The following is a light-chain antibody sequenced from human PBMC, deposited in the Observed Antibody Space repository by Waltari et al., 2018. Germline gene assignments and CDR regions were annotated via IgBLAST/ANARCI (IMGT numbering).Light chain of an antibody. CDR3: MQATQWPLT. J-gene: IGKJ1*01. CDR1: QSLVHRNGKTY. Sequence: QSLVHRNGKTYLNWFQQRPGQSPRRLIYKVFNRDSGVPERFSGSGSGTDFTLTISRVEAEDVGTYYCMQATQWPLTFGQGTKVEIK. CDR2: KVF. V-gene: IGKV2-30*02.